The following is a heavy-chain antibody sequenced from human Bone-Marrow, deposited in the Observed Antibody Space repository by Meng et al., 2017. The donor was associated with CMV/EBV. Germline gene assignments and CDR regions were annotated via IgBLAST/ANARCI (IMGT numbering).Heavy chain of an antibody. CDR1: GFTFSSYA. CDR2: ISYDGSNK. D-gene: IGHD2-2*01. J-gene: IGHJ6*02. Sequence: GGSLRLSCAASGFTFSSYAMHWVRQAPGKGLEWVAVISYDGSNKYYADSVKGRFTISRDNSKNTLYLQMNSLRAEDTAVYYCARNDIVVVPAANYYGMDVWGQGTTVTSP. V-gene: IGHV3-30*04. CDR3: ARNDIVVVPAANYYGMDV.